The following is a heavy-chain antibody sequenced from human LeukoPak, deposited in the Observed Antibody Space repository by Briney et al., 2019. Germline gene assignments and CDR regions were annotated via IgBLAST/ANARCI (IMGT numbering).Heavy chain of an antibody. V-gene: IGHV3-66*01. CDR1: GFTVSSNY. Sequence: GGSLRLSCAASGFTVSSNYLSWVRQAPGKGLEWVSVIYSGGSTYYADSVKGRFTISRDNSKNTLYLQMKSLRAEDTAVYYCARERSLEIAVAGTIFDYWGQGTLGTVSS. CDR3: ARERSLEIAVAGTIFDY. D-gene: IGHD6-19*01. CDR2: IYSGGST. J-gene: IGHJ4*02.